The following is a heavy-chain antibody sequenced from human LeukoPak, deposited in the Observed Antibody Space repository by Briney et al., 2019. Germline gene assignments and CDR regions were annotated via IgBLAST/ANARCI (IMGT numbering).Heavy chain of an antibody. Sequence: SQTLSLTCAISGDSVSSNSAAWNWIRQSPSRGLEWLGRTYYRSKWSTYYAVSVKSRISINRDTSKSQISLQLNSVTPEDTAVYYCARSTGPIDYWGQGTLVTVSS. CDR3: ARSTGPIDY. J-gene: IGHJ4*02. CDR2: TYYRSKWST. V-gene: IGHV6-1*01. D-gene: IGHD1-1*01. CDR1: GDSVSSNSAA.